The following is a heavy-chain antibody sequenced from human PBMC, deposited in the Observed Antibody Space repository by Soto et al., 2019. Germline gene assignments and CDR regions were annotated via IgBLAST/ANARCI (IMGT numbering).Heavy chain of an antibody. D-gene: IGHD6-19*01. Sequence: QFQLVQSGAEEKKPGASVKVSCKASGYTFTGYAMHWVRQAPGQRLEWMGWINAGNGNTKYSQKFQGRVTITRDTSASTAYMELSSLRSEDTAVYYCARSVAVPADFDYWGQGTRVTVSS. V-gene: IGHV1-3*05. CDR1: GYTFTGYA. J-gene: IGHJ4*02. CDR2: INAGNGNT. CDR3: ARSVAVPADFDY.